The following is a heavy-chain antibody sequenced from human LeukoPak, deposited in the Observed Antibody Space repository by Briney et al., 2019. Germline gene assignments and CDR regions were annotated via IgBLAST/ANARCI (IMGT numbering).Heavy chain of an antibody. D-gene: IGHD2-2*01. Sequence: GGSLRLSCAASGFTFTNYAMNWVRQTPGGRLEWVSFIGISSGPVYYADSVKGRFTTSRDNAKASLYLQMNSLRAEDTAVYYCARAKGYTSSYSFDYWGQGILVTVSS. J-gene: IGHJ4*02. CDR1: GFTFTNYA. CDR3: ARAKGYTSSYSFDY. V-gene: IGHV3-48*04. CDR2: IGISSGPV.